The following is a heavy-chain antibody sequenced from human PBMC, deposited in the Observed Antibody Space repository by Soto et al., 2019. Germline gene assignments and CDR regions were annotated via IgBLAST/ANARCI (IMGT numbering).Heavy chain of an antibody. D-gene: IGHD3-22*01. CDR2: VYYRGST. CDR3: ARGKITRILDYGMDV. CDR1: GGSISGYY. J-gene: IGHJ6*02. V-gene: IGHV4-59*01. Sequence: QMQLQESGPGLVKPSETLSLTCNVSGGSISGYYWNWIRQPPGKGLEWIGYVYYRGSTNYNPSLKSRVTISLDTSKNQFSLKLSAVTAADTAVYYCARGKITRILDYGMDVWGQGTTVTVSS.